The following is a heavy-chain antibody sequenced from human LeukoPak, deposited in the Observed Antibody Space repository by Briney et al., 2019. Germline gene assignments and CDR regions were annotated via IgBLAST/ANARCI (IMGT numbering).Heavy chain of an antibody. V-gene: IGHV1-18*01. D-gene: IGHD3-22*01. J-gene: IGHJ5*02. CDR1: GYTFTSYG. CDR3: ARVSPYYYDSSGYYFARWFDP. Sequence: ASVKVSCKASGYTFTSYGISWVRQAPGQGLEWMGWISAYNGNTNYAQKLQGRVTMTTDTSTSTAYMELRSLRSDDTAVYYRARVSPYYYDSSGYYFARWFDPWGQGTLVTVSS. CDR2: ISAYNGNT.